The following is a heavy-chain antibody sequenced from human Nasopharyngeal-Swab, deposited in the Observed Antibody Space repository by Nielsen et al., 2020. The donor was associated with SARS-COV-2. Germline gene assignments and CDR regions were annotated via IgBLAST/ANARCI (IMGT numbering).Heavy chain of an antibody. J-gene: IGHJ4*02. Sequence: SVKVSCKASGGTFSSYAISWVRQAPGQGLEWMGRIIPILGIANHAQTFQGRVTITADKSTSTAYMELSSLRSEDTAVYYCAREGSGYDLWYWGQGTLVTVSS. CDR3: AREGSGYDLWY. V-gene: IGHV1-69*04. CDR1: GGTFSSYA. D-gene: IGHD5-12*01. CDR2: IIPILGIA.